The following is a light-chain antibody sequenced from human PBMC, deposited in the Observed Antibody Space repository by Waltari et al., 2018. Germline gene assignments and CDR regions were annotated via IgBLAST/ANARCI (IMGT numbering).Light chain of an antibody. CDR1: QSVSSY. V-gene: IGKV3-11*01. Sequence: EIVLTQSPATLSLSPGERVTVSCSASQSVSSYLAWYQQKPGEAPRLLIYDASNRATGIPARFSGSGSGTDFTLTISSLEAEDLAVYYCQQRSNWPLLTFGGGTKVEIK. CDR3: QQRSNWPLLT. J-gene: IGKJ4*01. CDR2: DAS.